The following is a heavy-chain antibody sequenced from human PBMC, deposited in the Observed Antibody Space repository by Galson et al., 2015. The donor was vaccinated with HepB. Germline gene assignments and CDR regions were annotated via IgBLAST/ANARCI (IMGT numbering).Heavy chain of an antibody. CDR2: IKSKTDGGTT. V-gene: IGHV3-15*01. D-gene: IGHD3-16*01. J-gene: IGHJ4*02. CDR1: GFTFSNAW. Sequence: SLRLSCAASGFTFSNAWMSWVRQAPGKGLEWVGRIKSKTDGGTTDYAAPVKGRFTISRDDSKNTLYLQMNSLKTEDTAVYYCTTEARGDYFDYWGQGTLVTVSS. CDR3: TTEARGDYFDY.